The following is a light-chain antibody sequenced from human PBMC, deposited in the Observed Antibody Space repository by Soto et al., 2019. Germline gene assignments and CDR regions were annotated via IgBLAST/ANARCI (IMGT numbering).Light chain of an antibody. CDR1: QSVSSRY. V-gene: IGKV3-20*01. J-gene: IGKJ1*01. CDR2: ATS. Sequence: EIVLTQSPCTLSLSPGDTAALSCRASQSVSSRYLAWYQQKPGQAPRLLIYATSSRATDIPDRFIGYGSGTDFTLTISGLEPEDFAVYYCQQYGSSRSTFGQGTKVDIK. CDR3: QQYGSSRST.